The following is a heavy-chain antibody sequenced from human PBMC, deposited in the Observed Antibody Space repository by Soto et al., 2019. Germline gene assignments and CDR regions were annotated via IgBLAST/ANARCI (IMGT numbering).Heavy chain of an antibody. CDR3: VGVDGYSYGYSFDY. V-gene: IGHV4-30-4*01. CDR1: GGSIRSGDYY. Sequence: QVQLQESGPGLVKPSQTLSLTCTVSGGSIRSGDYYWTWIRQPPGKGLEWIGYVYYTGSTNYNPSLKSRVTMSVATPKNQFSLKLSSVTAADTAVYYCVGVDGYSYGYSFDYWGHGTLVTVSS. D-gene: IGHD5-18*01. CDR2: VYYTGST. J-gene: IGHJ4*01.